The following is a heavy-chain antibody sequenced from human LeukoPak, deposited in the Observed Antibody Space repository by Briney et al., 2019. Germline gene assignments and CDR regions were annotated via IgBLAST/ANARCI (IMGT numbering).Heavy chain of an antibody. V-gene: IGHV4-59*01. CDR3: ARKMAVAGSDAFDI. CDR2: IYYSGST. J-gene: IGHJ3*02. D-gene: IGHD6-19*01. CDR1: GGSFSGYY. Sequence: PSETLSLTCAVYGGSFSGYYWSWIRQPPGKGLEWIGYIYYSGSTNYNPSLKSRVTISVDTSKNQFSLKLSSVTAADTAVYYCARKMAVAGSDAFDIWGQGTMVTVSS.